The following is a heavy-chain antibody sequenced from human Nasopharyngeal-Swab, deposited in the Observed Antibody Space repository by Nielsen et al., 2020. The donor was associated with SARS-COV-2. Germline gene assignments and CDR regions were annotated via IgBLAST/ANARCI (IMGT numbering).Heavy chain of an antibody. CDR2: IYHSGST. Sequence: SETLSLTCAVSGGSISSGGYSWSRIRQPPGKGLEWIGYIYHSGSTYYNPSLKSRVTISVDRSKNQFSLKLSSVTAADTAVYYCARSRGYSGYEDYYYYYMDVWGKGTTVTVSS. V-gene: IGHV4-30-2*01. CDR1: GGSISSGGYS. J-gene: IGHJ6*03. D-gene: IGHD5-12*01. CDR3: ARSRGYSGYEDYYYYYMDV.